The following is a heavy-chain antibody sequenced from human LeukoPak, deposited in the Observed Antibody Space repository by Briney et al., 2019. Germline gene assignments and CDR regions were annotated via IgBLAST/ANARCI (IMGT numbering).Heavy chain of an antibody. CDR1: GFTFSSYA. J-gene: IGHJ5*02. D-gene: IGHD6-19*01. CDR2: ISGSGGST. V-gene: IGHV3-23*01. Sequence: GGSLRLSCAASGFTFSSYAMSWVRQAPGKGLEWVSAISGSGGSTYYADSVKGRLTISRDNAKNSLYLQMNSLRAEDTAVYYCARVGAVAGNWFDPWGQGTLVTVSS. CDR3: ARVGAVAGNWFDP.